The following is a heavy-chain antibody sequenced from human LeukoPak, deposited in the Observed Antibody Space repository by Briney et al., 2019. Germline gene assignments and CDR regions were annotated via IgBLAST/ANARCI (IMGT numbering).Heavy chain of an antibody. Sequence: GGSLRLSCAASGFTFSIYGMHWVRQAPGKGLEGVAFIRYDGSNKYYADSVKGRFTISRDNSKNTLYLQMNSLRAEDTAVYYCAKDLVAVVPAPIAYWGQGTLVTVSS. CDR2: IRYDGSNK. CDR1: GFTFSIYG. CDR3: AKDLVAVVPAPIAY. D-gene: IGHD2-2*02. J-gene: IGHJ4*02. V-gene: IGHV3-30*02.